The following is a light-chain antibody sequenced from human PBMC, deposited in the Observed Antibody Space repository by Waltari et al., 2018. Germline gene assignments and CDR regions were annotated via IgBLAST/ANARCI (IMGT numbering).Light chain of an antibody. CDR1: QSLVHSDGNTY. V-gene: IGKV2-30*02. Sequence: DVVMTQSPLSLPVTLGQPASISCRSSQSLVHSDGNTYLAWLQQRPGQTPRRLIYKVSKRDSGVPDRFSGSGSGTDFTLKISRVEAEDVGVYYCMQGTHWPPWTFGQGTKVEI. CDR2: KVS. CDR3: MQGTHWPPWT. J-gene: IGKJ1*01.